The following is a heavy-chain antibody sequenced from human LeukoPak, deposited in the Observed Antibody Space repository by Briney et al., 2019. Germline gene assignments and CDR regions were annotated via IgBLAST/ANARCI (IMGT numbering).Heavy chain of an antibody. J-gene: IGHJ5*02. V-gene: IGHV4-59*01. CDR3: VREMEAGDHVP. CDR2: IYYSGST. D-gene: IGHD1-14*01. Sequence: KPGGSLRLSCAASGFTFSSYAMSWIRQPPGKGLEWIGYIYYSGSTNYNPSPKSRVTISVDRSKNQFSLKLSSVTAADTAVYYCVREMEAGDHVPWGQGTLVTVSS. CDR1: GFTFSSYA.